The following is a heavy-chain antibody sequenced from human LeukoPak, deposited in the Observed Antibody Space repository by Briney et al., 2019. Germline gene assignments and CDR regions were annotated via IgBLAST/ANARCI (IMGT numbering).Heavy chain of an antibody. CDR2: IRYDGSNK. V-gene: IGHV3-30*02. Sequence: GGSLRLSCAASGFTFSSYGIHWVRQAPGKGLEWVAFIRYDGSNKYYADSVKGRFTISRDNPKNTLYLQMNSLRAEDTAVYYCARADYGDYALDYWGQGTLVTVSS. CDR1: GFTFSSYG. D-gene: IGHD4-17*01. J-gene: IGHJ4*02. CDR3: ARADYGDYALDY.